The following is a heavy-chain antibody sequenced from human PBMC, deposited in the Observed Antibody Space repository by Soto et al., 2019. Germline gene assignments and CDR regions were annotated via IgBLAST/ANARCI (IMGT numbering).Heavy chain of an antibody. Sequence: GGSLRLSCAASGFTFSSYGMHWVRQAPGKGLEWVAVISYDGSNKYYADSVKGRFTISRDNSKNTLYLQMNSLRAEDTAVYYCAKDPMSGYLHVYSDYSGQGTLVTVSS. CDR3: AKDPMSGYLHVYSDY. D-gene: IGHD3-3*01. CDR1: GFTFSSYG. J-gene: IGHJ4*02. CDR2: ISYDGSNK. V-gene: IGHV3-30*18.